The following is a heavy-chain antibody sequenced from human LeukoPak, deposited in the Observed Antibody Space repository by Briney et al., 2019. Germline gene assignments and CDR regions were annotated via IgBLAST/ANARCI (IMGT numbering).Heavy chain of an antibody. CDR1: GYTFTNNY. CDR2: IYPRDGST. Sequence: ASVKVSCKASGYTFTNNYLHWVRQAPGQGLEWMGMIYPRDGSTSYAQNFQGRVTVTRDTSTTTVHMELRGLRSEDTAVYYCARDQGGFDYWGQGTVVTVSS. V-gene: IGHV1-46*01. CDR3: ARDQGGFDY. J-gene: IGHJ4*02.